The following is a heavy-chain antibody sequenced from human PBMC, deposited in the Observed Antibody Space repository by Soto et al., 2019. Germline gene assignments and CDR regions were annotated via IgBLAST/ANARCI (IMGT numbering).Heavy chain of an antibody. CDR3: ARLEQQHLAFDY. CDR2: ITPNSGGT. CDR1: GYTFTGYY. J-gene: IGHJ4*02. V-gene: IGHV1-2*02. Sequence: ASVKVSCTASGYTFTGYYMHWVRQAPGQGLEWMGWITPNSGGTNYAQKFQGRVSMTRDTSITTAYMELSRLRSDGTAVYYCARLEQQHLAFDYWGQVTMGTVSS. D-gene: IGHD6-13*01.